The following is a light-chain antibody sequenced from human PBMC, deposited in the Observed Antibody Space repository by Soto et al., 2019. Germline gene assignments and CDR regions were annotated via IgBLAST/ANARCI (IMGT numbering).Light chain of an antibody. CDR3: QQYGRSPL. CDR2: GTS. J-gene: IGKJ2*01. CDR1: RGVGTSY. Sequence: ENVLTQSPGTLSLSPGETASLSCRASRGVGTSYLAWYQQKPGQAPRLLLYGTSNRATGIPDRFSGSGSGTDFTFTISGLEPDEFAVYVCQQYGRSPLFGQGTKLEIK. V-gene: IGKV3-20*01.